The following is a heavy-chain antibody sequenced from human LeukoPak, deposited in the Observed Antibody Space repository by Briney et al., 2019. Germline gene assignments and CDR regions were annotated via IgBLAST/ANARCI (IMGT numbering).Heavy chain of an antibody. CDR3: ARESIAARTLDY. V-gene: IGHV4-34*09. CDR2: INHSGST. D-gene: IGHD6-6*01. J-gene: IGHJ4*02. CDR1: GGSFSGYY. Sequence: SETLSLTCAVYGGSFSGYYWSWIRQPPGKGLEWIGEINHSGSTNYNPSLKSRVTISVGTSKNQFSLKLSSVTAADTAVYYCARESIAARTLDYWGQGTLVTVSS.